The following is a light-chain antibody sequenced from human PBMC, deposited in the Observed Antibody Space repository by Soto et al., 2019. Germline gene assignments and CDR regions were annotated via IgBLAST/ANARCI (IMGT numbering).Light chain of an antibody. J-gene: IGKJ1*01. V-gene: IGKV1-39*01. CDR2: AAS. CDR3: QQSYSAPRT. Sequence: DIQLTPSPSFLSASVGYRVTVTCRASQSISSWLAWYQQKPGKAPKVLIYAASSLQSGVPSRFSGSGSGTEFTLTISSLQPEDFAPYYCQQSYSAPRTFGQGTKVDIK. CDR1: QSISSW.